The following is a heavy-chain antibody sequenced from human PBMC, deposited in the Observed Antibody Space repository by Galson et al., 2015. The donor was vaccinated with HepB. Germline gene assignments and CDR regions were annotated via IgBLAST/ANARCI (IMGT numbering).Heavy chain of an antibody. Sequence: ETLSLTCTVSGGSISSYYWSWIRQPPGKGLEWIGYIYYSGSTNYNPSLKSRVTISVDTSKNQFSLKLSSVTAADTAVYYCARLYRSGTPYYYGMDVWGQGTTVTVSS. CDR2: IYYSGST. D-gene: IGHD3-16*02. CDR1: GGSISSYY. CDR3: ARLYRSGTPYYYGMDV. J-gene: IGHJ6*02. V-gene: IGHV4-59*08.